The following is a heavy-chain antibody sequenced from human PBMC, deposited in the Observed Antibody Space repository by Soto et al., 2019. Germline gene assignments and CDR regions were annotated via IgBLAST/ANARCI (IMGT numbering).Heavy chain of an antibody. D-gene: IGHD3-3*01. CDR2: IYYSGST. J-gene: IGHJ4*02. CDR3: ATYYYFWSGHHQGAFDD. CDR1: ERSISCRSYY. Sequence: SETLTLTWTVPERSISCRSYYWGWIREPPGKGLEWIGSIYYSGSTYYNPSLKSRVTISVDTSKNQFSLKLRSVTAADTAVYYCATYYYFWSGHHQGAFDDWGQGTLVTVSS. V-gene: IGHV4-39*01.